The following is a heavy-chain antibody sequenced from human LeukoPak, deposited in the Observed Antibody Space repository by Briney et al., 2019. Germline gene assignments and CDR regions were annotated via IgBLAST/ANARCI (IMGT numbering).Heavy chain of an antibody. V-gene: IGHV3-74*03. CDR2: VNSDESST. J-gene: IGHJ6*02. D-gene: IGHD3-10*01. Sequence: RXAPGKGXVWVSRVNSDESSTTYADSVKGRFTISSDNAKNTLYLQMNSLGAEDTAAYYCARGNYYGMDVWGQGTTVIVSS. CDR3: ARGNYYGMDV.